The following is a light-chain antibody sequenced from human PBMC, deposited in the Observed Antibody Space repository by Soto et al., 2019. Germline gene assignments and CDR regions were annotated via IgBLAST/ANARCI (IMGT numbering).Light chain of an antibody. Sequence: QSVLTQPPSVSAAPGQKVPISCSGSSPNIGNNYVSWYQQLPGTAPKALIYDNNKRPSGIPDRFSGSKSGTSATLGITGLQTGDEADYYCGTWDSSLGGWVFGGGTKLTVL. CDR2: DNN. CDR3: GTWDSSLGGWV. V-gene: IGLV1-51*01. J-gene: IGLJ3*02. CDR1: SPNIGNNY.